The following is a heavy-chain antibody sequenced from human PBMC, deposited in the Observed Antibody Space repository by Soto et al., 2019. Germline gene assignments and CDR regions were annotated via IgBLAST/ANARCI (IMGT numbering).Heavy chain of an antibody. D-gene: IGHD2-2*01. J-gene: IGHJ6*02. V-gene: IGHV1-69*13. Sequence: SVKVSCKASGVTFSSYAISWVRQAPGQGLEWMGGIIPIFGTANYAQKFQGRVTITADESTSTAYMELSSLRSEDTAVYYCARYCSSTSCYSHYYGMDVWGQGTTVTVSS. CDR2: IIPIFGTA. CDR3: ARYCSSTSCYSHYYGMDV. CDR1: GVTFSSYA.